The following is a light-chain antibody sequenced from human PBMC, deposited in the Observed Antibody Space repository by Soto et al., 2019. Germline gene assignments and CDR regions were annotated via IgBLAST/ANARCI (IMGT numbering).Light chain of an antibody. Sequence: DVQMNQSPSTLSASVGDRVTITCRASQSISSYLNWYQQKPGKVPKLLIYAASSLQSGVPSRCSGSGSGTDVTLTIISLQPEDFATYYCQHSYSTPRPFGQGTKV. V-gene: IGKV1-39*01. CDR1: QSISSY. CDR2: AAS. CDR3: QHSYSTPRP. J-gene: IGKJ1*01.